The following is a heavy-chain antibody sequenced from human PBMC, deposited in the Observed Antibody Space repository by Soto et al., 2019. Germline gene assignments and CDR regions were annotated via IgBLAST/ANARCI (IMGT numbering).Heavy chain of an antibody. J-gene: IGHJ3*02. D-gene: IGHD3-22*01. CDR2: IKSKADGGTT. CDR1: GFTFSNAW. Sequence: EVQLVESGGGLVTPGGSLRLSCAASGFTFSNAWMNWVRQAPGKGLEWVGRIKSKADGGTTDYAAPVKGRFAISRDDSKNTLYLQMNSLKTEDTAVYYCTWLSGYYFDAFDTWGQGTMVTVSS. CDR3: TWLSGYYFDAFDT. V-gene: IGHV3-15*07.